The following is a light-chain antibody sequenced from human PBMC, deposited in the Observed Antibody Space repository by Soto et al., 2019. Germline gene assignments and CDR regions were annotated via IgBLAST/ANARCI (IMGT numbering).Light chain of an antibody. CDR2: EVN. CDR1: RSDIGDSNF. CDR3: ASFRSGTILV. V-gene: IGLV2-14*01. J-gene: IGLJ1*01. Sequence: LTQPASVSWSPGQSVTISCTGPRSDIGDSNFISWYQHSPGKAPRLLIYEVNNRPSGVSKRFSGSKAGNTASLTISGLLDDDEADYFCASFRSGTILVFGSGTKVTVL.